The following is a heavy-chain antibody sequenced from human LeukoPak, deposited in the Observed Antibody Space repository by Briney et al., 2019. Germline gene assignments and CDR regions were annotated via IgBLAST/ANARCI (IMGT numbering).Heavy chain of an antibody. CDR3: ARLTTVTTIDY. V-gene: IGHV3-74*01. D-gene: IGHD4-17*01. Sequence: PGGSLRLSCAASGNYWMHWVRQAPGKGLVWVSHINSDGSWTSYADSVKGRFTISRDNSKNTLYLQMNSLRAEDTAVYYCARLTTVTTIDYWGQGTLVTVSS. CDR1: GNYW. J-gene: IGHJ4*02. CDR2: INSDGSWT.